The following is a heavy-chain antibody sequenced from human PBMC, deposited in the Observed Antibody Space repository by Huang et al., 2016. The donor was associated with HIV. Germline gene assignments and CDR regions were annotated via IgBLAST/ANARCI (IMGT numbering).Heavy chain of an antibody. V-gene: IGHV3-30-3*01. D-gene: IGHD5-18*01. CDR1: GFPFNNHA. CDR3: ARAKDTWDAYDI. CDR2: ISNDGSNN. Sequence: QVQLVESGGGVVQPGRSLRLSCAASGFPFNNHAMHWVRQAPGKWLDGVAVISNDGSNNYYADSVKGRFTISRDSSKSTLFLHMTSLRTEDTAVYYCARAKDTWDAYDIWGQGTMVIVSS. J-gene: IGHJ3*02.